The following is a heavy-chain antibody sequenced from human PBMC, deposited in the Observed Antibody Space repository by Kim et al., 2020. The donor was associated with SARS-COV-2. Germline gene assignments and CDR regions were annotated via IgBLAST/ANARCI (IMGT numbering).Heavy chain of an antibody. D-gene: IGHD3-22*01. J-gene: IGHJ6*02. CDR2: IGISADT. V-gene: IGHV3-13*01. CDR3: ARDHYDSSGGYYYYDGLDV. Sequence: GGSLRLSCEASGGFTFSNYDLFWVRQPPGKGLEWISTIGISADTYYSDSVRGRFTISRENARNSFYLQMNNLRAGDTAVYYCARDHYDSSGGYYYYDGLDVWGQGTTVTVSS. CDR1: GGFTFSNYD.